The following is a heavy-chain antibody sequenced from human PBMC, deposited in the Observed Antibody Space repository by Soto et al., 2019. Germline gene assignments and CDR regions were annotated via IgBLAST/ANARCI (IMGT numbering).Heavy chain of an antibody. CDR1: AFSFSDYY. CDR2: ISSSGSTI. J-gene: IGHJ4*02. D-gene: IGHD1-26*01. V-gene: IGHV3-11*01. Sequence: AGSLTLSCVASAFSFSDYYMSWIHQAPGKGLEWVSYISSSGSTIYYADSVKGRFTISRDNAKNSLYLQMNSLRAEDTAVYYCARGYYGLVSENDYWGQGTLVTVSS. CDR3: ARGYYGLVSENDY.